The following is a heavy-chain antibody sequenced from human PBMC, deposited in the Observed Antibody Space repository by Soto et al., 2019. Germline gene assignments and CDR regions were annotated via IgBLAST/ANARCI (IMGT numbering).Heavy chain of an antibody. Sequence: SVKVSCKASGGTFSSYAISWVRQAPGQGLEWMGGIIPIFGTANYAQKFQGRVTITADESTSTAYMELSSLRSEDTAVYYCARVGATTPRFDYWGQGTLVTVSS. J-gene: IGHJ4*02. V-gene: IGHV1-69*13. D-gene: IGHD1-26*01. CDR2: IIPIFGTA. CDR3: ARVGATTPRFDY. CDR1: GGTFSSYA.